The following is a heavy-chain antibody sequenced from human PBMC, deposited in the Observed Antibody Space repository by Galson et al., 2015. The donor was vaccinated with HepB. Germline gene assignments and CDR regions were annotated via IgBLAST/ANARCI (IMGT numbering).Heavy chain of an antibody. J-gene: IGHJ4*02. D-gene: IGHD3-22*01. CDR3: ARDGPQYYYDSSGDYYFDY. CDR1: GFTFSSYS. Sequence: SLRLSCAASGFTFSSYSMNWVRQAPGKGLEWVSYISSSSSYIYYADSVKGRFTISRDNAKNSLYLQMNSLRAEDTAVYYCARDGPQYYYDSSGDYYFDYWGQGTLVTVSS. V-gene: IGHV3-21*05. CDR2: ISSSSSYI.